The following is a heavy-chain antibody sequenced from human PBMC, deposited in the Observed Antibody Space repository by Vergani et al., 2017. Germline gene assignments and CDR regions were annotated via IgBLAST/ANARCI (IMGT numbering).Heavy chain of an antibody. CDR1: GGSFSGYY. J-gene: IGHJ6*02. V-gene: IGHV4-34*01. CDR3: ARGDGNDSVTYYYGMDV. D-gene: IGHD1-1*01. CDR2: INHSGST. Sequence: QVQLQQWGAGLLKPSETLSLTCAVYGGSFSGYYWSWIRQPPGKGLEWIGEINHSGSTNYNPSLKSRVTISVDTSKNQFSLKLRFVTAADQAVYYCARGDGNDSVTYYYGMDVWGQGTTVTVSS.